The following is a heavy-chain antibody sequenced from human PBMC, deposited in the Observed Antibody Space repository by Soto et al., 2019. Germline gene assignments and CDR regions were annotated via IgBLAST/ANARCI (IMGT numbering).Heavy chain of an antibody. Sequence: SETLSLTCAVSGGSISSGGYSWSWIRQPPGKGLEWIGYIYHSGSTYYNPSLKSRVTISVDTSKNQFSLKLSSVTAADTAVYYCARGCSGGNCFLDCWGQGTLVTVSS. D-gene: IGHD2-15*01. V-gene: IGHV4-30-2*01. CDR3: ARGCSGGNCFLDC. CDR1: GGSISSGGYS. CDR2: IYHSGST. J-gene: IGHJ4*02.